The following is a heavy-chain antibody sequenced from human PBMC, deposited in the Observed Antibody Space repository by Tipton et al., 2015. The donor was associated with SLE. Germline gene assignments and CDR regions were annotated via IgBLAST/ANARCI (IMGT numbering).Heavy chain of an antibody. D-gene: IGHD1-26*01. CDR3: TRDGGVGATVW. J-gene: IGHJ4*02. CDR1: GDFSSDYY. CDR2: IYTNGST. Sequence: GLVKPSETLSLTCSVSGDFSSDYYWNWIRQPPGKGLEWIGCIYTNGSTNYNPSLKSRVTMSVDTSKNQFSPKLSSVTAADTAVYYCTRDGGVGATVWWGQGTLVTVSS. V-gene: IGHV4-4*07.